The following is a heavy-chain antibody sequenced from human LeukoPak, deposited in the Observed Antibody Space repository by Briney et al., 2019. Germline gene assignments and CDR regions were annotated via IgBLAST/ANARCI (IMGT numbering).Heavy chain of an antibody. CDR1: GFTFDDYA. V-gene: IGHV3-9*01. D-gene: IGHD1-26*01. CDR2: ISWNSGSI. CDR3: AKGTGRYWTFFDS. Sequence: GRCLRLSRAASGFTFDDYAMEWVRQAPGKGLEWVSGISWNSGSIDYAHSVKGRLTISRDAAKTTLYVQMNSLRPEDTALYYCAKGTGRYWTFFDSWGQGTLVTVSS. J-gene: IGHJ4*02.